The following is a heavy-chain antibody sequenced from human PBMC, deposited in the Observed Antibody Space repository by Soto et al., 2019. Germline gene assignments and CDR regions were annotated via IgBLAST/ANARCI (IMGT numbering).Heavy chain of an antibody. V-gene: IGHV4-59*08. D-gene: IGHD3-10*01. J-gene: IGHJ4*02. CDR3: ARHTYGSGSTYFDY. CDR2: IYYSGST. CDR1: GGSISSYY. Sequence: TSETLSLTCTVSGGSISSYYWSWIRQPPGKGLEWIGYIYYSGSTNYNPSLKSRVTISVDTSKNQFSLKLNSMTAADTAVYYCARHTYGSGSTYFDYWDQGTLVPVSS.